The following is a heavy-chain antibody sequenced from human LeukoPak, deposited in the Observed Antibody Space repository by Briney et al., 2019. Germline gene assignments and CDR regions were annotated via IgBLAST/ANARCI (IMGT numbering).Heavy chain of an antibody. V-gene: IGHV3-48*03. J-gene: IGHJ5*02. CDR3: ARAMYCSSTSCRGWFDP. CDR1: GFSFSNYE. CDR2: ITASSTTI. Sequence: GSLRLSCAASGFSFSNYEMNWVRQAPGKGLEWISYITASSTTIYYADSVEGRFTISRDNAKNSLYLQMNSLRAEDTAVYYCARAMYCSSTSCRGWFDPWGQGTLVTVSS. D-gene: IGHD2-2*01.